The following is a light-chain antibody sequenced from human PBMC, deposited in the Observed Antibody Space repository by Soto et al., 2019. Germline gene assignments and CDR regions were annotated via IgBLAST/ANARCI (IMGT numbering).Light chain of an antibody. V-gene: IGKV3-11*01. J-gene: IGKJ1*01. CDR1: EGVDIY. Sequence: EVVLTQSPATLSLSPGGRATLSCRASEGVDIYLAWYQQRPGQAPRLLIYDTSKRATGIPARFTGTGSGTDFTLPISSLEPEDFAVDYCQQRFSWPPWTFGQGTKVEIK. CDR3: QQRFSWPPWT. CDR2: DTS.